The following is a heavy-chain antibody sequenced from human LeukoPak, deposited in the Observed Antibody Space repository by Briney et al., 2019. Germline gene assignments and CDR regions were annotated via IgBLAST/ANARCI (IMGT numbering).Heavy chain of an antibody. CDR1: GFTFSSYS. J-gene: IGHJ4*02. V-gene: IGHV3-21*01. CDR3: AREFEGSASGAGY. D-gene: IGHD3-16*01. CDR2: ISSSSSYI. Sequence: PGGSLRLSCAASGFTFSSYSMNWVRQAPGKGLEWVSSISSSSSYIYYADSVKGRFTISRDNAKNSLYLQMNSLRADDTAVYYCAREFEGSASGAGYWGRGTLVTVSS.